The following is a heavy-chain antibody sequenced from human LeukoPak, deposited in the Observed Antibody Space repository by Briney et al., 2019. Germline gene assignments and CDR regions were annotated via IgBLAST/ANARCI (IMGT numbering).Heavy chain of an antibody. J-gene: IGHJ4*02. CDR2: INPNSGVT. V-gene: IGHV1-2*02. CDR1: GYTFNSYG. CDR3: ASGTLDSFDS. Sequence: ASVKASCKASGYTFNSYGITWVRQAPGQGLDWMGWINPNSGVTNYAQKFQGRVTMTRDTSISTAYMGLSSLRSDDTAVYYCASGTLDSFDSWGQGTLVTVSS.